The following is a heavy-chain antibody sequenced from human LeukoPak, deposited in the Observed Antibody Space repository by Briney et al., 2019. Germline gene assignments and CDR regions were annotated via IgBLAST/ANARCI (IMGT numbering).Heavy chain of an antibody. CDR3: ARDRQWYSGYDVYWYFDL. CDR2: IHHTGTI. V-gene: IGHV4-4*02. D-gene: IGHD5-12*01. J-gene: IGHJ2*01. CDR1: GASISGSNW. Sequence: SETLSLTCAVSGASISGSNWWSWVRQTPGKGLESIGEIHHTGTINYDPSLRSRVIISIDKSKNQFSLKLSSVTAADTAVYYCARDRQWYSGYDVYWYFDLWGRGTLVTVSS.